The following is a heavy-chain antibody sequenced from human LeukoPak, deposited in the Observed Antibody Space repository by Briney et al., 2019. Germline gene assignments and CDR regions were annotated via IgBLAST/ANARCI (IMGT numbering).Heavy chain of an antibody. Sequence: PGGSLRLSCAASGFTFSSYSMNWVRQAPGKGLEWVSSISSSSSYIYYADSVKGRFTISRDNAKNSLYLQMNSLRAEDTAVYYCARGQRDIVVVPAATYYYYGMDVWGQGTTVTVS. J-gene: IGHJ6*02. D-gene: IGHD2-2*01. CDR1: GFTFSSYS. CDR2: ISSSSSYI. V-gene: IGHV3-21*01. CDR3: ARGQRDIVVVPAATYYYYGMDV.